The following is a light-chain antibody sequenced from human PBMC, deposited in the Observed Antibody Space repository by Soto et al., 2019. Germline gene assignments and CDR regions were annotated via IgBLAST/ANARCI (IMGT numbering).Light chain of an antibody. CDR3: SSYTSSTAYV. CDR2: EVS. CDR1: SSDVGGYNY. V-gene: IGLV2-14*01. Sequence: QSVLAQPASLPSCPGQSITISCSGTSSDVGGYNYVSWYQLHPGKAPKLMVYEVSNRPSGVSNRFSGSKSGNTASLTISGLKAEDEADYYCSSYTSSTAYVFGTGTKVTVL. J-gene: IGLJ1*01.